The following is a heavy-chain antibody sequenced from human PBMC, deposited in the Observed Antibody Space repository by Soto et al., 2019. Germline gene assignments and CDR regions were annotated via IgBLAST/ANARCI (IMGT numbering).Heavy chain of an antibody. D-gene: IGHD6-6*01. Sequence: SGPTLVKPTQTLTLTCTFSGFSLSTSGVGVGWIRQPPGKALEWLALIYWDDDKRYSPSLKSRLTITKDTSKNQVVLTMTNMDPVDTATYYCAHRPNPYSSSPNDYWGQGTLVTVSS. V-gene: IGHV2-5*02. CDR3: AHRPNPYSSSPNDY. CDR1: GFSLSTSGVG. J-gene: IGHJ4*02. CDR2: IYWDDDK.